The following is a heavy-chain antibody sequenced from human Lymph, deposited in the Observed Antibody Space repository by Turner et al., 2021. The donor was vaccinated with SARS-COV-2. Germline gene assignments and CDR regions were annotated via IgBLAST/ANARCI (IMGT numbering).Heavy chain of an antibody. D-gene: IGHD6-19*01. CDR3: AVAGMNYDLLWKTYYYYGMDV. J-gene: IGHJ6*02. V-gene: IGHV1-18*01. CDR1: GYTFTSYG. Sequence: QVQLVQSGAEVKKPGASVKVSCKASGYTFTSYGISWVRQAPGQGLEWMGWISTYNGNTNYAQKLQDRVTMTTDTSTSTAYMELRSLRSDDTAVYYCAVAGMNYDLLWKTYYYYGMDVWGQGTTVTVSS. CDR2: ISTYNGNT.